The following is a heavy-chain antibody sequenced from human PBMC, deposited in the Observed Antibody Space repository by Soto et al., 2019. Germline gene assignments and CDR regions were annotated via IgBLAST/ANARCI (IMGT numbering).Heavy chain of an antibody. D-gene: IGHD1-26*01. J-gene: IGHJ4*02. Sequence: EVQLLESGGGLVQPGGSLRLSCAASGFTFNSYAMSWVRQAPGKGLKWVSTISDSGGSTYYADSVKGRFTISRDNSKNTLARQMNSLRAEDTAVYYCAKGGYSGSYFGFRGQGTLVTVSS. V-gene: IGHV3-23*01. CDR3: AKGGYSGSYFGF. CDR1: GFTFNSYA. CDR2: ISDSGGST.